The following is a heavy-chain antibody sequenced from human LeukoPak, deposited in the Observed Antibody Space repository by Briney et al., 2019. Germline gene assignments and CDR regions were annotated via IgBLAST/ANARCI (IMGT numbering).Heavy chain of an antibody. Sequence: SVKVSCKASGGTFSSYAISWVRQAPGQGLEWMGGIIPIFGTANYAQKFQGRVTITADESTSTAYMELSSLRSEDTAVYYCARDRGVLRFLEHTPLDYWGQGTLVTVSS. D-gene: IGHD3-3*01. V-gene: IGHV1-69*01. CDR2: IIPIFGTA. J-gene: IGHJ4*02. CDR3: ARDRGVLRFLEHTPLDY. CDR1: GGTFSSYA.